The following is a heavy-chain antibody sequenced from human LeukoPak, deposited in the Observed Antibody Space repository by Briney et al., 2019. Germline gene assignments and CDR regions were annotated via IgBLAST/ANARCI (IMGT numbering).Heavy chain of an antibody. CDR3: ARDRGWGAFNA. D-gene: IGHD3-10*01. CDR2: IYFTGTT. V-gene: IGHV4-4*07. J-gene: IGHJ3*01. CDR1: GDSISGGYY. Sequence: SETLSLTCTVAGDSISGGYYWDWIRQPAGKGLEWIGRIYFTGTTNYNPSLKSRVTMTVEPSKSQSSLKLTSVTAADTAVYYCARDRGWGAFNAWGQGTRVTASP.